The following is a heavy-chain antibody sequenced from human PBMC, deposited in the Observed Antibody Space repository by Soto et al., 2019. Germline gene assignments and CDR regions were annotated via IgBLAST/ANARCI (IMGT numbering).Heavy chain of an antibody. D-gene: IGHD3-10*01. CDR2: IHHSGST. V-gene: IGHV4-31*03. Sequence: QVQLQESGPGLVKASQTLSLTCNVSGGSISSGGYYWTWIRQHPGKGLEWIGNIHHSGSTFYNPSLKSRSSISLDTAKNQFSLKLSSVTAADTAVYFCVRGVLSWGQGTLVTVSS. J-gene: IGHJ1*01. CDR3: VRGVLS. CDR1: GGSISSGGYY.